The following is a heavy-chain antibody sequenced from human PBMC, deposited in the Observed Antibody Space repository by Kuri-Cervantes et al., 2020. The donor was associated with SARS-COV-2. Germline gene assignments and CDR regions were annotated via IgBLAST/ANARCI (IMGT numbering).Heavy chain of an antibody. J-gene: IGHJ4*02. CDR3: ASSIVVVPAAIRSLDY. V-gene: IGHV1-24*01. CDR1: GYTLTELS. Sequence: ASVKVSCKVSGYTLTELSMHWVRQAPGKGLEWMGGFDPEDGETIYAQKFQGRVTMTEDTSTDTAYTELSSPRSEDTAVYYCASSIVVVPAAIRSLDYWGQGTLVTVSS. D-gene: IGHD2-2*02. CDR2: FDPEDGET.